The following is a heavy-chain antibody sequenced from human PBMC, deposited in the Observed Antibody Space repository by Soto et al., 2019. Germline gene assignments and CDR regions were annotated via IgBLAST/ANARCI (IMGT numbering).Heavy chain of an antibody. Sequence: GASVKVSCKASGYTFTSYAMNWVRQAPGQGLEWMGWINTNTGNPTYAQGFTGRFVFSKDTSKNQVVLTMTNMDPVDTATYYCARIGTMIVAADVWGQGTTVTVSS. J-gene: IGHJ6*02. CDR1: GYTFTSYA. CDR3: ARIGTMIVAADV. D-gene: IGHD3-22*01. V-gene: IGHV7-4-1*02. CDR2: INTNTGNP.